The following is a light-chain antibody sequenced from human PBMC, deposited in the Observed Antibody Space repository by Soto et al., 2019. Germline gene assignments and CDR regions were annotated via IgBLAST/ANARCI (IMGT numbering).Light chain of an antibody. V-gene: IGKV3-20*01. CDR1: QSVRSNY. J-gene: IGKJ4*01. Sequence: EIVLTQSPGTLSLSPGERATLSCRASQSVRSNYLSWYQQQRGQAPRFLIYDASTRATDIPGRFSGSGSGTDFTLTISRLEPADFAVYYCQQYDRSPLTFGGGTKVEIK. CDR2: DAS. CDR3: QQYDRSPLT.